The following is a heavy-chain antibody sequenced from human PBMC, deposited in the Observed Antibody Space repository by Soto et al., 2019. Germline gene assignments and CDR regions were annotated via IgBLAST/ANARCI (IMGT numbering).Heavy chain of an antibody. CDR2: IYHSGST. D-gene: IGHD3-10*01. J-gene: IGHJ4*02. Sequence: SETLSLTCAVSGASISSDNWWSWVRQPPGKGMEWIGEIYHSGSTNFNPSLRSRVTISVDKSKNQFSLKLSSVTAADTAIYYCARVSASVMLRGVVINWGQGTLVTVSS. V-gene: IGHV4-4*02. CDR3: ARVSASVMLRGVVIN. CDR1: GASISSDNW.